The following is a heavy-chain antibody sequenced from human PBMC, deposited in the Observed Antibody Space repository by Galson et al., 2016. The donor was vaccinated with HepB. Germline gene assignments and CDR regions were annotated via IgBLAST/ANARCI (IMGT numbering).Heavy chain of an antibody. J-gene: IGHJ6*04. CDR3: ARRGGWHHCLDV. Sequence: SLRLSCAASGFTFSDNYMTWIRQAPGKGLEWTSYISTSGETIYYADSVKGRFTISRDNAKSSLYLQMNGLRVEDTAVYFCARRGGWHHCLDVWGKGTAVTVSS. V-gene: IGHV3-11*01. CDR1: GFTFSDNY. D-gene: IGHD3-16*01. CDR2: ISTSGETI.